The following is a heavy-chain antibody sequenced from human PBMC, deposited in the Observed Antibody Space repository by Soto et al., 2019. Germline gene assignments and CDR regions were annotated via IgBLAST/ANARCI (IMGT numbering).Heavy chain of an antibody. Sequence: SGPTLVNPTQTLTLTCTFSGFSLSTSGVGVGWIRQPPGKALEWLALIYWDDDKRYSPSLKSRLTVIKDTSKNQVVLTMTNVDPVDTATYFCVHINDDYTSPRVSYYYSGMDVWGQGSTVTVSS. CDR3: VHINDDYTSPRVSYYYSGMDV. J-gene: IGHJ6*02. V-gene: IGHV2-5*02. CDR1: GFSLSTSGVG. CDR2: IYWDDDK. D-gene: IGHD4-17*01.